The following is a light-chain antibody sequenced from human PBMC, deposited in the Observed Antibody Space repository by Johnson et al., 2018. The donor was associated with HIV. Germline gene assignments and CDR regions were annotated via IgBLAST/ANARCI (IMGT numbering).Light chain of an antibody. CDR1: SSNIGNNH. CDR3: GAWDSSLGAHYV. CDR2: EDK. J-gene: IGLJ1*01. V-gene: IGLV1-51*02. Sequence: QSVLTQPPSVSAAPGQKVSISCSVSSSNIGNNHVSWYQQFPGAAPKLLIYEDKKRPSGIPDRFSASMSGTSATLDITGLQTGDEGDYYCGAWDSSLGAHYVFGTGTRVTVL.